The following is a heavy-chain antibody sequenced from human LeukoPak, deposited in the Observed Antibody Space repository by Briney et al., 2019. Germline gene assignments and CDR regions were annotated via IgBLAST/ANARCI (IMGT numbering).Heavy chain of an antibody. J-gene: IGHJ5*02. V-gene: IGHV1-69*13. Sequence: SVKVSCKASGGTFSSYAISGVRQAPGQGLEWMGGIIPIFGTANYAQKFQGRVTITADESTSTAYMELSSLRSEDTAVYYCARGGYWENWFDPWSQGTLVTVSS. D-gene: IGHD1-26*01. CDR1: GGTFSSYA. CDR3: ARGGYWENWFDP. CDR2: IIPIFGTA.